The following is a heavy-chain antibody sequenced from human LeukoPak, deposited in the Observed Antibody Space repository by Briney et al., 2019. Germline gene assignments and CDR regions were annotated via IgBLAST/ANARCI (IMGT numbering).Heavy chain of an antibody. D-gene: IGHD2-15*01. J-gene: IGHJ4*02. CDR3: VRDFSGFCSGDSCRKYYFDY. V-gene: IGHV4-4*07. Sequence: SETLSLTCTVSGGSISSYYWSWIRQPAGKGLEWIGRIDISGSTNYNASLKSRVTMSIDTSRNQFSLKLSSVTAADTAVYYCVRDFSGFCSGDSCRKYYFDYWGQGTLVTVSS. CDR1: GGSISSYY. CDR2: IDISGST.